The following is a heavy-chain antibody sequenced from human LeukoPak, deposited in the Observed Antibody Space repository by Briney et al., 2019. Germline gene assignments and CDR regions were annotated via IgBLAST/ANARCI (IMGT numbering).Heavy chain of an antibody. Sequence: GGSLRLSCAASGFTFSSYEMNWVRQAPGKGLEWVSYISSSGSTIYYADSVKGRFTISRDNAKNSLYLQMNSLRAEDTAVYYCAREEKDSSSSRNDYWGQGTLVTVSS. V-gene: IGHV3-48*03. D-gene: IGHD6-6*01. CDR2: ISSSGSTI. CDR3: AREEKDSSSSRNDY. CDR1: GFTFSSYE. J-gene: IGHJ4*02.